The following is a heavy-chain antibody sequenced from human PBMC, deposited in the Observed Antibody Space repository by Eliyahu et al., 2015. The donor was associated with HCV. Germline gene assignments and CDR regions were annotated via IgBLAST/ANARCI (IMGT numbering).Heavy chain of an antibody. CDR1: GFTFSSYG. V-gene: IGHV3-30*18. D-gene: IGHD2-15*01. CDR2: ISYDGSNE. CDR3: SKDRDNSYHYGMDV. Sequence: ESGGGVVQPGRSLRLSCAASGFTFSSYGMHWVRQAPGKGLEWVTVISYDGSNEYYADSVKGRFTISRDNSKNTLYLQMNSLRAEDTAVYLFSKDRDNSYHYGMDVWGQGTTVTVSS. J-gene: IGHJ6*02.